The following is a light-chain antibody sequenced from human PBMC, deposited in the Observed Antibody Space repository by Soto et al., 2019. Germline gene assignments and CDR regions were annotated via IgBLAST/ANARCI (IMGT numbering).Light chain of an antibody. Sequence: QSDLTQPASVSGSPGQSITLSCTGTSSDIGGYDYVSWYQRHPGKAPKLIIYDVNNRPSGVSNRFSGSKSGNTASLTISGLQAEDEADYYCTSYASGSSHVVFGGGTKVTVL. CDR3: TSYASGSSHVV. CDR2: DVN. CDR1: SSDIGGYDY. V-gene: IGLV2-14*01. J-gene: IGLJ2*01.